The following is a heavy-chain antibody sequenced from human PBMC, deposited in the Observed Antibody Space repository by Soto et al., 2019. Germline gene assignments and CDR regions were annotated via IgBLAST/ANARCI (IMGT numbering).Heavy chain of an antibody. CDR3: ARGRLDDFWSGYYYGMDV. J-gene: IGHJ6*02. Sequence: SETLSLTCTVSGGSISSGDYYWSWIRQPPGNGLEWIGYIYYSGSTYYNPSLKSRVTISVDTSKNQFSLKLSSVTAADTAVYYCARGRLDDFWSGYYYGMDVWGQGTTVTVSS. CDR1: GGSISSGDYY. CDR2: IYYSGST. D-gene: IGHD3-3*01. V-gene: IGHV4-30-4*01.